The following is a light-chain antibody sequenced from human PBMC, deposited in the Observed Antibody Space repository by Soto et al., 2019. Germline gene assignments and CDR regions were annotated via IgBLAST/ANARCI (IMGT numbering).Light chain of an antibody. Sequence: QPVLTQSPSASASLGASVKLTCTLSSGHSSYAIAWHQQQPEKGPRYLMKLKSDGSHSKGDGIPDRFSGSSSGAERYLTISSLQSEDEADYYCQTWGTGILVFGGGTQLTVL. J-gene: IGLJ2*01. V-gene: IGLV4-69*01. CDR3: QTWGTGILV. CDR1: SGHSSYA. CDR2: LKSDGSH.